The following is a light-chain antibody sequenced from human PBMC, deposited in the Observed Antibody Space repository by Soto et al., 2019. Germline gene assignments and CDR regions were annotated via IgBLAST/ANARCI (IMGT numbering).Light chain of an antibody. Sequence: DIQMTQSPSTLSASVGDRVTITCRASQSISSWLAWYQQKPGKAPKLLIYEASRLESGVPSRISGSGSGTEFTLTIRSLQPDDFATYYCKQYTNYPWTFGQGTKVDIK. CDR1: QSISSW. CDR3: KQYTNYPWT. V-gene: IGKV1-5*03. CDR2: EAS. J-gene: IGKJ1*01.